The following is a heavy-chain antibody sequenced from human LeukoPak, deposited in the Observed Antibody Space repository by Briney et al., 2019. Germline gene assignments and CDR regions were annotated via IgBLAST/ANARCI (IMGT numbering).Heavy chain of an antibody. CDR1: GGSISNYY. V-gene: IGHV4-59*01. J-gene: IGHJ5*02. CDR3: ARIVSGAFRSGRFDP. D-gene: IGHD3-10*01. CDR2: IYYSGST. Sequence: KPSETLSLTCTVSGGSISNYYWSWIRQPPGKGLEWIGYIYYSGSTNYNPSLKSRVTISVDTSKSQFSLKLSSVTAADTAVYYCARIVSGAFRSGRFDPWGQGTLVTVSS.